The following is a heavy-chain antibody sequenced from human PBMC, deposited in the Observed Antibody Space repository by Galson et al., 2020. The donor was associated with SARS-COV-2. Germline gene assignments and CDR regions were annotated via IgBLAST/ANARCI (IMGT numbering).Heavy chain of an antibody. D-gene: IGHD6-6*01. V-gene: IGHV3-7*01. Sequence: GGSLRLSCAASGFTFSSYWMSWVRQAPGKGLEWVANIKQDGSEKYYVDSVKGRFTISRDNAKNSLYLQMNSLRAEDTAVYYCARADDEYSSSSWFDPWGQGTLVTVSS. CDR3: ARADDEYSSSSWFDP. CDR2: IKQDGSEK. J-gene: IGHJ5*02. CDR1: GFTFSSYW.